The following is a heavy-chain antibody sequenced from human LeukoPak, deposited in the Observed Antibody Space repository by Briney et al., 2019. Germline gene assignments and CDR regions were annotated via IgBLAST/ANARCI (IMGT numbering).Heavy chain of an antibody. D-gene: IGHD4-17*01. V-gene: IGHV3-21*04. J-gene: IGHJ6*03. Sequence: PGGSLRLSCAASGFIFSTYSMNWVRQAPGKGLEWVSSISSGSNYIYYADSVKGRFTISRDNSKNTLYLQMNSLRAEDTAVYYCARGAVTTDYYYYMDVWGKGTTVTISS. CDR3: ARGAVTTDYYYYMDV. CDR2: ISSGSNYI. CDR1: GFIFSTYS.